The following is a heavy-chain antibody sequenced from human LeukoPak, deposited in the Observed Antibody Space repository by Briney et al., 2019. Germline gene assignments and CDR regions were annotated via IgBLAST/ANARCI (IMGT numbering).Heavy chain of an antibody. CDR2: ISGGGDNT. J-gene: IGHJ6*03. CDR3: AKFEGALLGNYYMDV. Sequence: PGGSLRLSCAASGFPLSSFAMSWVRQAPGKGLEWVSTISGGGDNTYFADSVKGRFTISRDNSKNTLFLQMVSLRAEDTAVYYCAKFEGALLGNYYMDVWGKGTTVTVSS. CDR1: GFPLSSFA. V-gene: IGHV3-23*01.